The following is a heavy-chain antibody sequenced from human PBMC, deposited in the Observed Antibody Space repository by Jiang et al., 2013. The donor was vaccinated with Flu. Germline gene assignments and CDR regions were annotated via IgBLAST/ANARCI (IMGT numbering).Heavy chain of an antibody. CDR3: ASLSITMIIDY. Sequence: LLKPSETLSLTCAVYGGSFSGYYWSWIRQPPGKGLEWIGEINHSGSTNYNPSLKSRVTISVDTSKNQFSLKLSSVTAADTAVYYCASLSITMIIDYWGQGTLVTVSS. CDR2: INHSGST. D-gene: IGHD3-22*01. CDR1: GGSFSGYY. J-gene: IGHJ4*02. V-gene: IGHV4-34*01.